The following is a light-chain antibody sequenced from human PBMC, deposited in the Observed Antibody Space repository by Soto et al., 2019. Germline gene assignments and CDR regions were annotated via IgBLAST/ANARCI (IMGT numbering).Light chain of an antibody. J-gene: IGLJ1*01. CDR3: QTWGTGIQV. V-gene: IGLV4-69*01. CDR1: SGHISYD. Sequence: QPVLTQSPSASASLGASVTLTCTLSSGHISYDIALHQQQPEKGTRHFMKLNSDGSHSKGDGIHDLFSGSSSGAERYLTVSSLQSEDEADYYCQTWGTGIQVFGTGTKVTVL. CDR2: LNSDGSH.